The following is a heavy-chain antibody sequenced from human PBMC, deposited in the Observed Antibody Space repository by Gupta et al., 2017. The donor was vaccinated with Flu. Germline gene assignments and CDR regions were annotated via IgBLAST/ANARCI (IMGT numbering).Heavy chain of an antibody. Sequence: QITLRQTGPALAKRGQTLTLTCPFSGFSFTTGVRMNWLRQSPGKAPEWLARIDWDDEKFYNQSLATRLSISKDNSNNQVVLSIVNVGPDDSGTYYCARTAGIPCGTDPCYLVFDSWGPGSLVSVSS. D-gene: IGHD2-21*02. CDR1: GFSFTTGVR. J-gene: IGHJ4*02. CDR3: ARTAGIPCGTDPCYLVFDS. CDR2: IDWDDEK. V-gene: IGHV2-70*04.